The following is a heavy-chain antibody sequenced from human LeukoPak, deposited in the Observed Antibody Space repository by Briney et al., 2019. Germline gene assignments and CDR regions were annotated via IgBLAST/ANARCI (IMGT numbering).Heavy chain of an antibody. CDR1: GFIFTSYA. CDR2: ISGRGYST. V-gene: IGHV3-23*01. D-gene: IGHD3-22*01. CDR3: AKWLYYDTGGLLDY. Sequence: PGGSLRLSCAASGFIFTSYAMSWVRQAPGKGLQWVSAISGRGYSTYYADSVRGRFTISRDTSKNTLYLQMNSLRAEDTAVYYCAKWLYYDTGGLLDYWGQGTLVTVSS. J-gene: IGHJ4*02.